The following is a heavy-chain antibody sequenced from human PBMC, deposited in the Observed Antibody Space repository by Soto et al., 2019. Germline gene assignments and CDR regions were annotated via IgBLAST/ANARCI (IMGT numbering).Heavy chain of an antibody. CDR3: AADIVVVPAAMDYFDY. V-gene: IGHV4-39*01. J-gene: IGHJ4*02. Sequence: PSETLSLTCTVSGGSISSSSYYWGWIRQPPGKGLEWIGSIYYSGSTYYNPSLKSRVTISVDTSKNQFSLKLSSVTAADTAVYYCAADIVVVPAAMDYFDYWGQGTLVTVSS. CDR2: IYYSGST. CDR1: GGSISSSSYY. D-gene: IGHD2-2*01.